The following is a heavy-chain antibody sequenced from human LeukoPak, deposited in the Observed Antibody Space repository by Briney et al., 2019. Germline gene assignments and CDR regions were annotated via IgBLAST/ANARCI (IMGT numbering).Heavy chain of an antibody. J-gene: IGHJ5*02. CDR1: GGSFSGYY. V-gene: IGHV4-34*01. D-gene: IGHD5-18*01. CDR2: INHSGST. Sequence: SETLSLTCAVYGGSFSGYYWSWIRQPPGKGLEWIGEINHSGSTNYNPSLKSRVTISVDTSKDQFSLKLSSVTAADTAVYYCAPRGDIEHSYGYGKWFDHWGQGTRVTVSS. CDR3: APRGDIEHSYGYGKWFDH.